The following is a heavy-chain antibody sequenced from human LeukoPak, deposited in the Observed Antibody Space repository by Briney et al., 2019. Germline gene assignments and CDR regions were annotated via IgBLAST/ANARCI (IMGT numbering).Heavy chain of an antibody. Sequence: GGSLRLSCAASGFTFDDYGMSWVRQAPGKGLEWVSGINWNGGSTGYADSVKGRFTISRDNAKNSLYLQMNSLRAEDTALYYCARSGTYSSSSGLGGFDYWGQGTLVTVSS. CDR1: GFTFDDYG. J-gene: IGHJ4*02. V-gene: IGHV3-20*04. D-gene: IGHD6-6*01. CDR3: ARSGTYSSSSGLGGFDY. CDR2: INWNGGST.